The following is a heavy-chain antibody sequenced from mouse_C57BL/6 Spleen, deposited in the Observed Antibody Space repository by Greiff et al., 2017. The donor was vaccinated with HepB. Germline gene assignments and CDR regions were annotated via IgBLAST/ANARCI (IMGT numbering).Heavy chain of an antibody. V-gene: IGHV5-6*01. D-gene: IGHD3-2*02. J-gene: IGHJ4*01. Sequence: EVKLQESGGDLVKPGGSLKLSCAASGFTFSSYGMSWVRQTPDKRLEWVATISSGGSYTYYPDSVKGRFTISRDNAKNTLYLQMSSLKSEDTAMYYCARHRADSSGFYAMDYWGQGTSVTVSS. CDR2: ISSGGSYT. CDR3: ARHRADSSGFYAMDY. CDR1: GFTFSSYG.